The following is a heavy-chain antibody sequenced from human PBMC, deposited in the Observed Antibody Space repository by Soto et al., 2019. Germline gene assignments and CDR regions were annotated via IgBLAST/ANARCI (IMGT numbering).Heavy chain of an antibody. CDR3: AREGSYCSYNFADGMQLWSFDF. V-gene: IGHV4-4*07. CDR2: IFSSGST. D-gene: IGHD2-15*01. CDR1: GSSINTSD. J-gene: IGHJ4*02. Sequence: SETLSLTCTVSGSSINTSDWSWVRLPAEKGLEWIGRIFSSGSTSFNPSLESRVAMSVDTSKNHFSLNLSSVTAADMAVYYCAREGSYCSYNFADGMQLWSFDFRGQGALVTFS.